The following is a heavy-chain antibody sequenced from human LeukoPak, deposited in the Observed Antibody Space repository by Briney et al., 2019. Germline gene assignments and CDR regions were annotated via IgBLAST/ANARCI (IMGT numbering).Heavy chain of an antibody. Sequence: SETLSLTCGVFDASLSGLRWSWIRQPPGKGLEWIGEMDHTGATTYNPSLKSRLTMSADTSKSHFSLQLSSVTAADTGVYYCARGSPYAWELQQSWGQGTLVTVSS. D-gene: IGHD1-26*01. CDR1: DASLSGLR. CDR2: MDHTGAT. V-gene: IGHV4-34*01. J-gene: IGHJ5*02. CDR3: ARGSPYAWELQQS.